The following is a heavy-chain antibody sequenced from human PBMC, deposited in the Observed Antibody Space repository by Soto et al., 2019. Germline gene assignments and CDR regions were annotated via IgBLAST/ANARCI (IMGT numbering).Heavy chain of an antibody. CDR3: GRGPFSSSYIDY. D-gene: IGHD6-6*01. V-gene: IGHV3-30*03. Sequence: GGSMRLSCAASGLTFSNDAMHWVRQAPGKGLEWVAVITYDGFTQNYADSVRGRFTVSRDNSKSTLSLQMNSLRPDDTAVYYCGRGPFSSSYIDYWGQGTLVTVSS. J-gene: IGHJ4*02. CDR1: GLTFSNDA. CDR2: ITYDGFTQ.